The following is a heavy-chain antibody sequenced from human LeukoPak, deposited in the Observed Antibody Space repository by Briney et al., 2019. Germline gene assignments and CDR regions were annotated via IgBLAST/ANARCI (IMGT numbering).Heavy chain of an antibody. D-gene: IGHD6-13*01. CDR2: ISWNSGSI. CDR1: GFTFSSYA. J-gene: IGHJ3*02. CDR3: AKDLRSSWYPSNAFDI. V-gene: IGHV3-9*01. Sequence: GGSLRLSCAASGFTFSSYAMSWVRQAPGKGLEWVSGISWNSGSIGYADSVKGRFTISRDNAKNSLYLQMNSLRAEDTALYYCAKDLRSSWYPSNAFDIWGQGTMVTVSS.